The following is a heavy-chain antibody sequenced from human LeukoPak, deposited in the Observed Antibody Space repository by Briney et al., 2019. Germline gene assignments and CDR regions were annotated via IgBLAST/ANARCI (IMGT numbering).Heavy chain of an antibody. CDR3: ARDLAADKRAMDV. Sequence: PGRSLRLSCVATGFTFSDYHMIWLRQAPGQGLEWLSYLTDSSGFTNYADSVKGRFTISRDNAKNSLYLQMTSLRADDTAVYYCARDLAADKRAMDVWGQGTTVTVSS. D-gene: IGHD6-13*01. CDR2: LTDSSGFT. V-gene: IGHV3-11*05. CDR1: GFTFSDYH. J-gene: IGHJ6*02.